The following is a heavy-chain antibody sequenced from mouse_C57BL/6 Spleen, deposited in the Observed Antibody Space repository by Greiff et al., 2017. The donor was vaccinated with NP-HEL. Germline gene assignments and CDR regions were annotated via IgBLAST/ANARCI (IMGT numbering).Heavy chain of an antibody. V-gene: IGHV1-50*01. D-gene: IGHD1-1*01. CDR1: GYTFTSYW. CDR3: ARSDYGSSGMDY. CDR2: IDPSDSYT. Sequence: QVQLKQPGAELVKPGASVKLSCKASGYTFTSYWMQWVKQRPGQGLEWIGEIDPSDSYTNYNQKFKGKATLTVDTSSSTAYMQLSSLTSEDSAVYYCARSDYGSSGMDYWGQGTSVTVSS. J-gene: IGHJ4*01.